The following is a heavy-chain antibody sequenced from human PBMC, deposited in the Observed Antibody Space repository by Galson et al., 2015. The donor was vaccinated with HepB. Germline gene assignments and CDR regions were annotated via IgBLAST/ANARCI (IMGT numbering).Heavy chain of an antibody. J-gene: IGHJ4*02. CDR3: STSKRFLEWLFFDY. D-gene: IGHD3-3*01. V-gene: IGHV3-15*07. CDR1: GFTFSNAW. CDR2: IKSKTDGGTT. Sequence: LRLSCAASGFTFSNAWMNWVRQAPGKGLEWVGRIKSKTDGGTTDYAAPVKGRFTISRDDSKNTVYLQMNILKTEDTALYYCSTSKRFLEWLFFDYWGQGTLVTVSS.